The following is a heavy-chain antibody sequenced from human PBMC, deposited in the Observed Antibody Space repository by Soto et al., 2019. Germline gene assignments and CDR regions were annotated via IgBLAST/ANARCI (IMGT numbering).Heavy chain of an antibody. CDR1: GGSISSGGYT. V-gene: IGHV4-30-2*01. J-gene: IGHJ3*02. CDR2: IYHSGST. CDR3: ARSGVGVTFDI. Sequence: SETLSLTYPVSGGSISSGGYTWSWFRQPPGKGLEWIGYIYHSGSTYYNPSLKSRVTISVDRSKNQFSLKLSSVTAADTAVCYCARSGVGVTFDIWGQGTMVT. D-gene: IGHD1-26*01.